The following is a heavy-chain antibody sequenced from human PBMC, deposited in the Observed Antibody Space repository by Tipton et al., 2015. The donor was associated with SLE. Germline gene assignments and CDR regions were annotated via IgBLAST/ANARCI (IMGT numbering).Heavy chain of an antibody. Sequence: QLVQSGAEVKKPGASVKVSCKASGYTFTSYGISWVRQAPGQGLEWMGWISAYNGNTNYAQKLQGRVTMTTDTSTSTANMELRSLRSDDTAVYYCAREREYCSSTSCLGYFQHWGQGTLVTVSS. J-gene: IGHJ1*01. CDR2: ISAYNGNT. CDR1: GYTFTSYG. CDR3: AREREYCSSTSCLGYFQH. V-gene: IGHV1-18*01. D-gene: IGHD2-2*01.